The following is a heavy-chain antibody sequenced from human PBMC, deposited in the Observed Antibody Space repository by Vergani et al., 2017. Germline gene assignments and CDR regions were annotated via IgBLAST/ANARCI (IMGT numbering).Heavy chain of an antibody. CDR1: GFTVSSNY. V-gene: IGHV3-53*04. CDR3: ASDSSGSKSAFDI. D-gene: IGHD3-22*01. CDR2: SYSGGST. J-gene: IGHJ3*02. Sequence: EVQLVESGGGLVQPGGSLRLSCAASGFTVSSNYMSWVRKAPGNGLEGVSVSYSGGSTYYADSVKGRFTISRHNSKNTLYLQMNSLRAEDTAVYYCASDSSGSKSAFDIWGQGTMVTVSS.